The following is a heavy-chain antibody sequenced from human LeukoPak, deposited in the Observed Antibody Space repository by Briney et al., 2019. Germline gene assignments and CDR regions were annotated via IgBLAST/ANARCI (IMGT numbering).Heavy chain of an antibody. CDR3: AKDIHLGWELPPVFDY. CDR2: ISWNSGSI. V-gene: IGHV3-9*01. CDR1: GFTFDDYA. Sequence: PGGSLRLSCAASGFTFDDYAMHWVRQAPGKGLEWVSGISWNSGSIGYADSVKGRFTISRDNAKNSLYLQMNSLRAEDTALYYCAKDIHLGWELPPVFDYWGQGTLVTVSS. D-gene: IGHD1-26*01. J-gene: IGHJ4*02.